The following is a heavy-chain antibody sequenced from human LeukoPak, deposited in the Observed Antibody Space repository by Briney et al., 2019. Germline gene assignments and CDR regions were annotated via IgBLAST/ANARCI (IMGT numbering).Heavy chain of an antibody. CDR1: GGSISSSSYY. Sequence: PSETLSLTCTVSGGSISSSSYYWGWIRQPPGKGLEWIGSIYYSGSTYYNPSLKSRVTISVDTSKNQFSLKLSSVTAADTAVYYCARASKGITMVRGVFDYWGQGTLVTVSS. CDR3: ARASKGITMVRGVFDY. V-gene: IGHV4-39*07. CDR2: IYYSGST. J-gene: IGHJ4*02. D-gene: IGHD3-10*01.